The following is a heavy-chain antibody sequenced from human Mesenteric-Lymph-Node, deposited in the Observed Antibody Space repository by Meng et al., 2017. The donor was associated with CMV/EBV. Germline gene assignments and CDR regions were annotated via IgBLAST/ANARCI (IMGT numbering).Heavy chain of an antibody. CDR1: GYNFNSYA. J-gene: IGHJ5*02. D-gene: IGHD3-9*01. Sequence: CKASGYNFNSYAMNWVRQAPGQGLEWMGRINPNSGNTGYAQKFQGRVTMTRSTSLSTAYMELSSLRSDDTAVYYCVRNEALTGRFDTWGQGTLVTVSS. V-gene: IGHV1-8*02. CDR2: INPNSGNT. CDR3: VRNEALTGRFDT.